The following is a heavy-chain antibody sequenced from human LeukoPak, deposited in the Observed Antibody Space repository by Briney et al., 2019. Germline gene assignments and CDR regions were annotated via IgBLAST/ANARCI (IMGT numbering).Heavy chain of an antibody. Sequence: GASVKVSCKASGYTFTSYGISWVRQAPGQGLEWMGWISAYNGNTNYAQKLQGRVTMTTDTFTSTAYMELRSLRSDDTAVYYCARVSTLYSSSILDYWGQGTLVTVSS. CDR3: ARVSTLYSSSILDY. CDR1: GYTFTSYG. V-gene: IGHV1-18*01. CDR2: ISAYNGNT. D-gene: IGHD6-6*01. J-gene: IGHJ4*02.